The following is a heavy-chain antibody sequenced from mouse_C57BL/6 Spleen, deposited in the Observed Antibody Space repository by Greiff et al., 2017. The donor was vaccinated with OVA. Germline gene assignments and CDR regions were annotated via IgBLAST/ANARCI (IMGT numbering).Heavy chain of an antibody. CDR3: ARLALITTVVVDY. V-gene: IGHV1-52*01. D-gene: IGHD1-1*01. CDR2: IDPSDSET. J-gene: IGHJ4*01. Sequence: QVQLKQPGAELVRPGSSVKLSCKASGYTFTSYWMHWVKQRPIQGLEWIGNIDPSDSETHYNQKFKDKATLTVDKSSSTAYMQLSSLTSEDSAVYYCARLALITTVVVDYWGQGTSVTVSS. CDR1: GYTFTSYW.